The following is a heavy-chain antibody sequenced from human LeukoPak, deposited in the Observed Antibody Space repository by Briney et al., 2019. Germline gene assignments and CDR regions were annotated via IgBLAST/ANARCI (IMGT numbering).Heavy chain of an antibody. J-gene: IGHJ3*01. CDR3: ARAVAYYYVSGNYYPGAFDV. V-gene: IGHV3-30*03. Sequence: PGRSLRLSCAASGLTSRIYDMHWVRQAPGKGLEWVAVISYDGTNKYYADSVKGRFTISRDNSKNTLYLQMNSLRAEDTAMYYCARAVAYYYVSGNYYPGAFDVWGQGTMVTVSS. CDR1: GLTSRIYD. D-gene: IGHD3-10*01. CDR2: ISYDGTNK.